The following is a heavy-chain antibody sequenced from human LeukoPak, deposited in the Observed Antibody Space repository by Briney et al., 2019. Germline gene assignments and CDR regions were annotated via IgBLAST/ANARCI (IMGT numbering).Heavy chain of an antibody. J-gene: IGHJ4*02. Sequence: SVKVSCTASGGTFSSYAISWVRQAPGQGLEWMGGIIPIFGTANYAQKFQGRVTITADESTSTAYMELSSLRSEDTAVYYCARVQWFGELFYYFDYWGQGTLVTVSS. CDR2: IIPIFGTA. D-gene: IGHD3-10*01. CDR1: GGTFSSYA. V-gene: IGHV1-69*13. CDR3: ARVQWFGELFYYFDY.